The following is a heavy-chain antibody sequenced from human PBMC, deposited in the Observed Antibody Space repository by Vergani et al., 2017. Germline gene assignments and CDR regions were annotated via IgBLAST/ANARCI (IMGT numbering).Heavy chain of an antibody. Sequence: QVQLVQSGAEVKKPGASVKVSCKASGYTFTSYGISWVRQAPGQGLEWMGWISAYNGNTNYAQKLQGRVTMTTDTSTSTAYMELRSLGSDDTAVYYCARCPSTRYCSGGSCYRNWFDPWGQGTLVTVSS. D-gene: IGHD2-15*01. CDR2: ISAYNGNT. CDR1: GYTFTSYG. V-gene: IGHV1-18*01. CDR3: ARCPSTRYCSGGSCYRNWFDP. J-gene: IGHJ5*02.